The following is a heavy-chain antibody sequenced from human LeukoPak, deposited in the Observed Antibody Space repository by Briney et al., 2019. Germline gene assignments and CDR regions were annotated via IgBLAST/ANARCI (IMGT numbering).Heavy chain of an antibody. Sequence: GGSLRLSCAASGFTFSDYYMSWIRQAPGKGLEWVSYISSTSSYTHYADSVKGRFTISRDNAKNSMHLQMNSLRAEDTAVYYCARSYGWLPGGMWGQGTLVTVSS. CDR2: ISSTSSYT. J-gene: IGHJ4*02. CDR3: ARSYGWLPGGM. CDR1: GFTFSDYY. D-gene: IGHD5-12*01. V-gene: IGHV3-11*03.